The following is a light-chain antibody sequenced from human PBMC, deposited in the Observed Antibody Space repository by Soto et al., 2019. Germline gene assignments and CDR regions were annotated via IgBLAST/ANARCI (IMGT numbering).Light chain of an antibody. Sequence: NFMLTQPHSVSESPGKTVTISCTGSSGSIASNYVQWYQQRPGSAPTIVIYEDNQRPSEVPDRFSGSIDSSSNSASLTISGLKTEDEADYFCQSYDSTTVIFGGGTKLTVL. CDR3: QSYDSTTVI. J-gene: IGLJ2*01. CDR1: SGSIASNY. V-gene: IGLV6-57*02. CDR2: EDN.